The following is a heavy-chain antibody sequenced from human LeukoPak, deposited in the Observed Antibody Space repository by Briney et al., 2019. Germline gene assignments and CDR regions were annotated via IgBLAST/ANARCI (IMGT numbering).Heavy chain of an antibody. CDR2: ISYDGSNK. CDR3: AKDAAMVRGMDV. J-gene: IGHJ6*04. V-gene: IGHV3-30*18. Sequence: GGSLRLSCAASGFTFSSYGMHWVRQAPGKGLEWVAVISYDGSNKYYADSVKGRFTISRDNSKNTLYLQMNSLRAEDTAVYYCAKDAAMVRGMDVWGKGTTVTVSS. D-gene: IGHD3-10*01. CDR1: GFTFSSYG.